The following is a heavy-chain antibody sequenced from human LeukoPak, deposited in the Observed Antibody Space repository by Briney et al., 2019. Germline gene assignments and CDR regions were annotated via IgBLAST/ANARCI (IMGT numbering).Heavy chain of an antibody. CDR3: ASFPMVRGVIAY. D-gene: IGHD3-10*01. CDR2: IYYSGST. CDR1: GGSISSSSYY. Sequence: PSETLSLTCTVSGGSISSSSYYWGWIRQPPGKGLEWIGSIYYSGSTYYNPSLKSRVTISVDTSKNQFSLKLSSVTAADTAVYYCASFPMVRGVIAYWGQGTLVTVSS. J-gene: IGHJ4*02. V-gene: IGHV4-39*01.